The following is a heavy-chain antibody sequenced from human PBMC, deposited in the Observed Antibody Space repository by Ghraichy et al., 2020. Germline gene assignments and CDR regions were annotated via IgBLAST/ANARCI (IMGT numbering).Heavy chain of an antibody. CDR3: ARSQRGYSTTDY. V-gene: IGHV4-59*01. Sequence: SETLSLTCTVSGGSISSYYWSWIRQPPGKGLEWIGYIYYSGSTNYNPSLKSRVTISVDTSKNQFSLKLSSVTAADTAVYYCARSQRGYSTTDYWGQGTLVTVSS. CDR1: GGSISSYY. D-gene: IGHD3-3*01. CDR2: IYYSGST. J-gene: IGHJ4*02.